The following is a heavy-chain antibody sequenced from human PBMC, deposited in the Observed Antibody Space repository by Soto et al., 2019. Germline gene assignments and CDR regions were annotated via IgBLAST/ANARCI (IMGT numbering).Heavy chain of an antibody. V-gene: IGHV4-59*01. D-gene: IGHD3-22*01. CDR2: IYYSGST. CDR3: ARDSTSYYYDSSGYYADYYYYGMDV. Sequence: SETLSLTCTVSGGSISSYYWSWIPQPPGKGLEWIGYIYYSGSTNYNPSLKSRVTISVDTSKNQFSLKLSSVTAADTAVYYCARDSTSYYYDSSGYYADYYYYGMDVWGQGTTVTVS. CDR1: GGSISSYY. J-gene: IGHJ6*02.